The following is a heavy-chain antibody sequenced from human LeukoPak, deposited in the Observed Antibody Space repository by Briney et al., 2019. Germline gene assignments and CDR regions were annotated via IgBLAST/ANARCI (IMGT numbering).Heavy chain of an antibody. Sequence: ASLKVSCKASGYTFTRYYMHWVRHAPGQGLEWMGWINPNSGGTNYAQKFQGRVTMTRDTSISTAYMELSRLRSDDTAVYYCARAHYLYYYYYMDVWGKGTTVTVSS. V-gene: IGHV1-2*02. CDR3: ARAHYLYYYYYMDV. CDR2: INPNSGGT. J-gene: IGHJ6*03. D-gene: IGHD3-10*01. CDR1: GYTFTRYY.